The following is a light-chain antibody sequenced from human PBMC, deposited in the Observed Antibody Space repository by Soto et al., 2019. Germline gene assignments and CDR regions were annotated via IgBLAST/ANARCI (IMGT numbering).Light chain of an antibody. CDR3: CSYASSSTYV. J-gene: IGLJ1*01. V-gene: IGLV2-23*02. CDR1: STNVGTYQA. CDR2: EVS. Sequence: QSALTQPASVSGSPGQSVTISCTGTSTNVGTYQAISWYQQHPGKAPKLILSEVSQRPSGVSDRFSGSKSGNTASLTISGLQAEDEADYHCCSYASSSTYVFGTGTKLTVL.